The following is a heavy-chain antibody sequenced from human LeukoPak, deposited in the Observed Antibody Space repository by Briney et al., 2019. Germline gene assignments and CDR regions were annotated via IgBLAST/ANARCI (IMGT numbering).Heavy chain of an antibody. CDR2: ISSSSSYI. CDR1: GFTFSSYS. V-gene: IGHV3-21*01. J-gene: IGHJ5*02. CDR3: ARDLRYCSSTSCYNWFDP. D-gene: IGHD2-2*01. Sequence: GGSLRLSCAASGFTFSSYSMNWVRQAPGKGLEWVSSISSSSSYIYYADSVKGRFTISRDNAKNSLYLQMNSLRAEDTAVYYCARDLRYCSSTSCYNWFDPWGQGTLVTVSS.